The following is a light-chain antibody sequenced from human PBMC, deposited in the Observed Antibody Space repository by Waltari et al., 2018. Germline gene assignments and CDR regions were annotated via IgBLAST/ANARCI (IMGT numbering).Light chain of an antibody. J-gene: IGKJ3*01. Sequence: EIVLTQSPATLSLSPGERGTLSCRASQSINSYLAWYQQKPGQAPRLLIYDASNRATGIPGRFTGSGSGTDFTLTINSLEPEDFAVYYCQQRSNWPRTFGPGTKWISN. V-gene: IGKV3-11*01. CDR1: QSINSY. CDR3: QQRSNWPRT. CDR2: DAS.